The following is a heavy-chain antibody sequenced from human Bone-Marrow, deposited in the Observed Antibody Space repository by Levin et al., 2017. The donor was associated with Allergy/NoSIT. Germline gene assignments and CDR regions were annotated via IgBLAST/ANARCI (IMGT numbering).Heavy chain of an antibody. CDR2: IYPGDSDT. CDR3: ARHDGVVVIRGAISFFYGMDV. CDR1: GVSFSRYW. D-gene: IGHD2-2*01. J-gene: IGHJ6*02. V-gene: IGHV5-51*01. Sequence: GESLKISCKGSGVSFSRYWIGWVRQVPGKGLEWMGIIYPGDSDTRYSPSFQGQVTMSADKSINTAYLQWSSLKASDSAIYYCARHDGVVVIRGAISFFYGMDVWGQGTTVTVSS.